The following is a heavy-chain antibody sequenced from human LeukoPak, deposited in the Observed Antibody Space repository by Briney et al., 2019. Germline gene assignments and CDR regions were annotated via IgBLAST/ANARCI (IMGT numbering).Heavy chain of an antibody. V-gene: IGHV3-11*01. CDR2: ISSSDSTI. Sequence: GGSLRLSCAASGFTFSDYYMSWIRQAPGKGLEWVSYISSSDSTIYYAYSVKGRFTISRDNAKNSLYLQMNSLRAEDTAVYYCARIYGDQELYFDYWGQGTLVTVSS. CDR3: ARIYGDQELYFDY. J-gene: IGHJ4*02. CDR1: GFTFSDYY. D-gene: IGHD4-17*01.